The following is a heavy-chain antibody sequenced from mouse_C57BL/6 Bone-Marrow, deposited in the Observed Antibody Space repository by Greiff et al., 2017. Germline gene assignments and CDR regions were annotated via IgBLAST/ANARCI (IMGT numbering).Heavy chain of an antibody. Sequence: EVKLMESGGGLVQPGGSLTLSCAASGFTFSDYYMYWVRQTPEKRLEWVAYISNGGGSTYYPDTVKGRFTISRDNAKNTLYLQMSRLKTEDTTMYYCARKNYWGQGTSVTVTS. CDR3: ARKNY. J-gene: IGHJ4*01. V-gene: IGHV5-12*01. CDR1: GFTFSDYY. CDR2: ISNGGGST.